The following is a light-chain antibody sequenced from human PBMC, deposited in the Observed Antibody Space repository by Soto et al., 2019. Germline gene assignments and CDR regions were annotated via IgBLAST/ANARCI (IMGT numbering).Light chain of an antibody. CDR1: QSLLYTSNNKNY. J-gene: IGKJ1*01. V-gene: IGKV4-1*01. CDR2: WAS. Sequence: DIELTHTRYALAVSLGARATINCKYSQSLLYTSNNKNYLAWYQQKPGQPPRLLIYWASTRESGVPDRFSGSGSGTDFTLTVNSLQAEDVAVYYCQQYYDSPRKTFGPGTKVDIK. CDR3: QQYYDSPRKT.